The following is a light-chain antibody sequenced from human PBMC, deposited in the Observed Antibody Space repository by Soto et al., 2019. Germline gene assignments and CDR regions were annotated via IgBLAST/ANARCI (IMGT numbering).Light chain of an antibody. J-gene: IGKJ1*01. CDR2: DVS. CDR3: QQRDNWPWT. V-gene: IGKV3-11*01. CDR1: QSVRSN. Sequence: EIVLTQSPATLSLSLGERATLSCRASQSVRSNLAWYQHKPGQAPRLLIYDVSNRATGIPGRFSGSGFGTDFTLTISNVEPVDFAVYYCQQRDNWPWTFGQGAKVEIK.